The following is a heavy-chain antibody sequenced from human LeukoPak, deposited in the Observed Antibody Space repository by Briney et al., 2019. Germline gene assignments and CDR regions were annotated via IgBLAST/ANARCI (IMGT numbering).Heavy chain of an antibody. CDR2: IYYSGST. Sequence: SETLSLTCTVSGGTISSGGYYWSWLRQHPGMGLEWIRYIYYSGSTYYNPSLKSRVTISADTSKNQFSLKLSSVTAADTAVYYCARAPGYCSGGSCYTPPAEYFQHWGQGTLVTVSS. CDR1: GGTISSGGYY. V-gene: IGHV4-31*03. D-gene: IGHD2-15*01. CDR3: ARAPGYCSGGSCYTPPAEYFQH. J-gene: IGHJ1*01.